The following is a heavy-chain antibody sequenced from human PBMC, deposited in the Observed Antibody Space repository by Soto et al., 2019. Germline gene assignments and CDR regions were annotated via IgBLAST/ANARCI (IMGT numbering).Heavy chain of an antibody. Sequence: PGGSLRLSCAASGFTFDDYAMHWVRQAPGKGLEWVSGISWNSGSIGYADSVKGRFTISRDNAKNSLYLQMNSLRAEDTALYYCAKDISDSGALDYWGQGTLVTVSS. CDR3: AKDISDSGALDY. D-gene: IGHD1-26*01. CDR1: GFTFDDYA. J-gene: IGHJ4*02. V-gene: IGHV3-9*01. CDR2: ISWNSGSI.